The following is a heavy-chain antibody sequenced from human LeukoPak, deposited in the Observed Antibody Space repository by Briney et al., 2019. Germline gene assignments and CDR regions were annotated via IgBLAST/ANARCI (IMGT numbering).Heavy chain of an antibody. V-gene: IGHV3-23*01. CDR1: GFTFSSYG. CDR2: ISGSGGST. CDR3: AKVDYDSSGYYYGSYFFDY. J-gene: IGHJ4*02. D-gene: IGHD3-22*01. Sequence: GGSLRLSCAVSGFTFSSYGMSWVRQAPGKGLEWVSAISGSGGSTYYADSVKGRFTISRDNSKNTLYLQMNSLRAEDTAVYYCAKVDYDSSGYYYGSYFFDYWGQGTLVTVSS.